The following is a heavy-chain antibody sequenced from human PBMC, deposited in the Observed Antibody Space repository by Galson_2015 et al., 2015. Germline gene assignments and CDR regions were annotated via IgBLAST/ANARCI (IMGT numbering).Heavy chain of an antibody. V-gene: IGHV3-74*01. CDR1: GFIFSSHW. Sequence: SLRLSCAASGFIFSSHWMHWVRQAPGKGLVWVSHIRYDGSSTTYADSVKGRFTISRDNANNTLYLQMNSLSAEDTAVYYCARGASAAGFLFDSWGQGTLVTVSS. J-gene: IGHJ4*02. CDR3: ARGASAAGFLFDS. D-gene: IGHD6-13*01. CDR2: IRYDGSST.